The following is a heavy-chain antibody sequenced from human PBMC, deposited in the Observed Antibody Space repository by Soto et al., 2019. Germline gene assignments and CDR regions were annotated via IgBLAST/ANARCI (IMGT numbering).Heavy chain of an antibody. D-gene: IGHD2-15*01. Sequence: GESLKISCKGSGYNFANYWIAWVRQMPGKGLDWMGIIHPHDSDVRYSPSYQGQVTISADKSINTAYLQWRSLKASDTAMYYCARIQRVSAATPDYYYGMDVWGQGTTVTVSS. J-gene: IGHJ6*02. CDR1: GYNFANYW. CDR3: ARIQRVSAATPDYYYGMDV. CDR2: IHPHDSDV. V-gene: IGHV5-51*01.